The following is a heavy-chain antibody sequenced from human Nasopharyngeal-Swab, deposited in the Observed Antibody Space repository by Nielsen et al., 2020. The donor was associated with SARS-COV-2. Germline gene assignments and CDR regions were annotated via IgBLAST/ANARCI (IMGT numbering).Heavy chain of an antibody. CDR1: GFTLSDYA. CDR3: AKNHFYDSGTYDRLYFDF. J-gene: IGHJ4*02. V-gene: IGHV3-30*18. Sequence: GESLKISCAAFGFTLSDYAMHWVRQAPGKGLEWVALFSYDGSKRYFADSMKGRFSISRDNIKNILYLQMDSLRADDTAVYYCAKNHFYDSGTYDRLYFDFWGQRTLVTVFS. CDR2: FSYDGSKR. D-gene: IGHD3-10*01.